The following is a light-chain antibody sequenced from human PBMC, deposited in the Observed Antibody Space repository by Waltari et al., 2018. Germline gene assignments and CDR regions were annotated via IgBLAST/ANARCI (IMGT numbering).Light chain of an antibody. CDR2: DVT. CDR1: SSDVGGYNY. J-gene: IGLJ3*02. V-gene: IGLV2-11*01. CDR3: SSYAGTYTGV. Sequence: QSALTQPRSVSESPGQSVTISCTGTSSDVGGYNYISWYQHHPGKAPNLIIYDVTKRPSGVPDRFSASKSGNTASLTISVLRAEDEADYYCSSYAGTYTGVFGGGTKLTVL.